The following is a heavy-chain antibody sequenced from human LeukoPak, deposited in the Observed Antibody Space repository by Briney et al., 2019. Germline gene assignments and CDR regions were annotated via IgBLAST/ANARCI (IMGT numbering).Heavy chain of an antibody. Sequence: GGSLRLSCATSGFTFSSFSMNWVRQAPGKGLEWISYIKSDSSTIYYADSVKGRFTISRDKAKNSLYLQMNSLRAEDTAVYYCAKSEYNWNDFDYWGQGTLVTVSS. J-gene: IGHJ4*02. CDR1: GFTFSSFS. CDR2: IKSDSSTI. CDR3: AKSEYNWNDFDY. D-gene: IGHD1-1*01. V-gene: IGHV3-48*01.